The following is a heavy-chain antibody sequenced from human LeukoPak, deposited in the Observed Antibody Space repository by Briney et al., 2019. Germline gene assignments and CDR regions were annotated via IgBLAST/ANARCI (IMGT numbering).Heavy chain of an antibody. CDR3: ARDKYNWNLRGYYYGMDV. Sequence: PSETLSLTCIVSGGSISSGDYYWSWIRQPPGKGLEWIGYIYYSGSTYYNPSLKSRVTISVDTSKNQFSLKLSSVTAADTAVYYCARDKYNWNLRGYYYGMDVWGKGTTVTVSS. V-gene: IGHV4-30-4*01. D-gene: IGHD1-1*01. CDR2: IYYSGST. CDR1: GGSISSGDYY. J-gene: IGHJ6*04.